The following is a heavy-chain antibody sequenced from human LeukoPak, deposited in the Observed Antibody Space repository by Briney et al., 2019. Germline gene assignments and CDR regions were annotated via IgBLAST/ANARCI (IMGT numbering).Heavy chain of an antibody. V-gene: IGHV1-46*01. CDR1: GFTFTKFY. CDR3: ARQTTGGLTANLGRLFAMYYTYYYMDV. CDR2: INPSDGAT. Sequence: ASVKVSFKASGFTFTKFYIHWVRQAPGQGLEWMGMINPSDGATTYTQRFQGRVTMTRDMSTTTGYMDLGSLRSEDTAGDFCARQTTGGLTANLGRLFAMYYTYYYMDVWGRGTTVTVSS. J-gene: IGHJ6*03. D-gene: IGHD3-22*01.